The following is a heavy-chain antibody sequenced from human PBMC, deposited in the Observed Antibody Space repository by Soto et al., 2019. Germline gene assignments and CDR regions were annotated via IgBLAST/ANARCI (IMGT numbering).Heavy chain of an antibody. CDR2: ISGSGGST. CDR3: AKAPGYCSSTSCRTPFDY. D-gene: IGHD2-2*01. V-gene: IGHV3-23*01. CDR1: GFTFSSYA. J-gene: IGHJ4*02. Sequence: GGSLGLSCAASGFTFSSYAMSWVRQAPGKGLEWVSAISGSGGSTYYADSVKGRFTISRDNSKNTLYLQMNSLRAEDTAVYYCAKAPGYCSSTSCRTPFDYWGQGTLVTVSS.